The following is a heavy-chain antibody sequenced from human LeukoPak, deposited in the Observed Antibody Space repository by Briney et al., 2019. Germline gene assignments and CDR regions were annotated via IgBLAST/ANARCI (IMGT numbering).Heavy chain of an antibody. CDR2: ISGSSANI. CDR1: GFTFNEYG. Sequence: GSLRLSCAASGFTFNEYGMAWVRQTPEKGLEWVSSISGSSANIFYADSVKGRFTISRDNSKNTLYLQMNTLRAEDTALYYCAKDFTYTNYYFDHWGQGSLVTVSS. CDR3: AKDFTYTNYYFDH. D-gene: IGHD2-2*02. V-gene: IGHV3-23*01. J-gene: IGHJ4*02.